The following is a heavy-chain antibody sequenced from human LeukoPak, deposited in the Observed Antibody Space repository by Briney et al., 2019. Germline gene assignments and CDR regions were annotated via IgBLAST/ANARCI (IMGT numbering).Heavy chain of an antibody. J-gene: IGHJ3*02. V-gene: IGHV3-23*01. CDR3: AKDRVGHDAFDI. CDR1: GFTFSSYA. Sequence: GGSLRLSRAASGFTFSSYAMSWVRQAPGKGLEWVSAISGRVGTTYYADSVKGRFTISRDNSKNTLYLQMNSLRAEDTAVYYCAKDRVGHDAFDIWGQGTMVTVSS. CDR2: ISGRVGTT. D-gene: IGHD1-26*01.